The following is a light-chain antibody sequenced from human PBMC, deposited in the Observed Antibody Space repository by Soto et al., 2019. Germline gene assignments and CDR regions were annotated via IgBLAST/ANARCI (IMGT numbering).Light chain of an antibody. CDR1: LTVGTN. CDR3: QHHNNWPPGT. V-gene: IGKV3-15*01. Sequence: VMTQSPATLSVSPGERATLSCRASLTVGTNLAWYQQKPDQPPRLLMYGASTRATEIPARFSGSGSGTAFPLTIISLQSEDVAVYYCQHHNNWPPGTFGQGTKVEIK. J-gene: IGKJ1*01. CDR2: GAS.